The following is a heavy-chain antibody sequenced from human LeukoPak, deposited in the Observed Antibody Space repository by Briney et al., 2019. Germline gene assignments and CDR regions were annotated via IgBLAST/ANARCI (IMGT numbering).Heavy chain of an antibody. D-gene: IGHD1-26*01. V-gene: IGHV1-46*01. CDR1: GYTFTSYY. J-gene: IGHJ4*02. CDR3: ARDAAGDEWELLRSIFDY. CDR2: INPSGDST. Sequence: ASVKVSCKASGYTFTSYYMHWVRQAPGQGLEWMGIINPSGDSTSYAQKFQGRVTMTRDTSTSTAYMELRSLRSDDTAVYYCARDAAGDEWELLRSIFDYWGQGTLVTVSS.